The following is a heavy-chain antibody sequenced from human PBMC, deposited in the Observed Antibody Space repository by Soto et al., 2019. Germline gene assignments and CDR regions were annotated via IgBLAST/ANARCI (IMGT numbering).Heavy chain of an antibody. Sequence: GGSLRLSCAASGFICTSYDMSWVRQAPGKGLEWVSTILVDGRTFYVDTVKGRFTISRDSSQNTVYLQMNSLTAGDTALYYCAKATATGGGYFDICGQGTMVTVSS. V-gene: IGHV3-23*01. CDR2: ILVDGRT. CDR1: GFICTSYD. D-gene: IGHD2-8*02. CDR3: AKATATGGGYFDI. J-gene: IGHJ3*02.